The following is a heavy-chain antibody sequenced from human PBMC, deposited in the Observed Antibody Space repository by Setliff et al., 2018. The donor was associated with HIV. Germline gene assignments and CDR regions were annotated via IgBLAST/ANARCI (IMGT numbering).Heavy chain of an antibody. CDR1: GFTFNTYA. V-gene: IGHV3-23*01. CDR2: ISGSGAST. D-gene: IGHD2-15*01. Sequence: PGESLRLSCAASGFTFNTYAMSWVRQAPGKGLEWVSVISGSGASTFYADSVKGRFTIARDNSKNTLYLQMSGLRVEDTAVYYCAKDGISGGAYPPYYFDYWGHGTLVTVSS. J-gene: IGHJ4*01. CDR3: AKDGISGGAYPPYYFDY.